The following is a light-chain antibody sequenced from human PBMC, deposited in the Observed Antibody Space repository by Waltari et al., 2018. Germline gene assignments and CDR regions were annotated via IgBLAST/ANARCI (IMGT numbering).Light chain of an antibody. V-gene: IGKV2-28*01. J-gene: IGKJ4*01. Sequence: DIVMTQTPLSLPVTPGEPASISCRSSQSLLHSNGYTYLFWYLQKPGQSPQLLIYLGSNRASGVPDRFSGSGSGTDFTLKISRVEAEDVGVYYCLQDIQHPLNFGGGTKVEIK. CDR3: LQDIQHPLN. CDR2: LGS. CDR1: QSLLHSNGYTY.